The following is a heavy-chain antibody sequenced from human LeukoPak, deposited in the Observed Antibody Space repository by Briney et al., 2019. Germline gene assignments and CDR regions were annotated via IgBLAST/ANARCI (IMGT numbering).Heavy chain of an antibody. Sequence: SETLSLTCTVSGGSISSSSYYWGWIRQPPGKGLEWIGSIHYSENTYYSPSLKSRVTTSIDTSKNQFSLKLSSVTAADTAVYYCARDLDFGVVIIPLAYYYGMDVWGQGTTVTVSS. D-gene: IGHD3-3*01. CDR2: IHYSENT. CDR1: GGSISSSSYY. V-gene: IGHV4-39*02. CDR3: ARDLDFGVVIIPLAYYYGMDV. J-gene: IGHJ6*02.